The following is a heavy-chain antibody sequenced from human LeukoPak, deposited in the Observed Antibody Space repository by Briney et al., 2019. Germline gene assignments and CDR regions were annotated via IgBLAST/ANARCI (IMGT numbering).Heavy chain of an antibody. CDR3: AKESTMILVPYSYLDL. Sequence: PGGSLRLSCAASGFTFSSYGMSWVRQAPGKGLEWVSIISGSGGGTYYADSVKGQFTISRDNSKNTLYLQMDSLRVEDTAVYYCAKESTMILVPYSYLDLWGRGTLVTVSP. J-gene: IGHJ2*01. CDR1: GFTFSSYG. D-gene: IGHD3-22*01. CDR2: ISGSGGGT. V-gene: IGHV3-23*01.